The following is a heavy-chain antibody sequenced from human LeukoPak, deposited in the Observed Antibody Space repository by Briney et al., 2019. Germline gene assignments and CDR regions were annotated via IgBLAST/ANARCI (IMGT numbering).Heavy chain of an antibody. CDR2: INPSGDST. CDR3: ARETGQQLAPFDY. CDR1: GYTFTSYY. D-gene: IGHD6-13*01. Sequence: ASVKVSCKASGYTFTSYYMHWVRQAPGQGREWMGIINPSGDSTSYAQKFQGRVTMTRDTSTSTVYMELSSLRSEDTAVYYCARETGQQLAPFDYWGQGTLVTVFS. V-gene: IGHV1-46*01. J-gene: IGHJ4*02.